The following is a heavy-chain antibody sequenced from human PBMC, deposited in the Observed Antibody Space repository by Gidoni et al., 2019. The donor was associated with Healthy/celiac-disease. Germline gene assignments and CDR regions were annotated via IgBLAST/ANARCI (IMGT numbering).Heavy chain of an antibody. CDR3: ASNYYYDSSGYDY. CDR2: ISSSSSTI. CDR1: GFTFSSYS. V-gene: IGHV3-48*01. D-gene: IGHD3-22*01. Sequence: EVQLVESGGGLVQPGGSLRLSCAASGFTFSSYSMNWVRHAPGKGLEWVSYISSSSSTIYYADSVKGRFTISRDNAKNSLYLQMNSLRAEDTAVYYCASNYYYDSSGYDYWGQGTLVTVSS. J-gene: IGHJ4*02.